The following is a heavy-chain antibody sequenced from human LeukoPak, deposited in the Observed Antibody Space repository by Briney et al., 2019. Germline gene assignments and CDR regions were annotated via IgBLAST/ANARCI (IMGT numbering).Heavy chain of an antibody. CDR3: ARDYYGDYEIYFDY. CDR2: IYYSGST. CDR1: GGSISSSSYY. Sequence: SETLSLTCTVSGGSISSSSYYWGRIRQPPGKGLEWIGSIYYSGSTYYNPSLKSRVTISVDTSKNQFSLKLSSVTAADTAVYYCARDYYGDYEIYFDYWGQGTLVTVSS. J-gene: IGHJ4*02. V-gene: IGHV4-39*07. D-gene: IGHD4-17*01.